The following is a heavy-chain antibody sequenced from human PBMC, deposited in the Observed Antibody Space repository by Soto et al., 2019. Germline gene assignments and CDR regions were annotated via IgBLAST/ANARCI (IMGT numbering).Heavy chain of an antibody. V-gene: IGHV1-69*01. CDR3: ARGGGPYVWFNEF. D-gene: IGHD3-10*02. J-gene: IGHJ4*02. Sequence: QLVQSGPEVRKPGSSVKVSCKDSGGLFSSFAVSWVRQAPGQGLEWLGGIIPVFGTTNYAEKFQDRVTITADGPTNTAFLELSSLTSEDTAMYYCARGGGPYVWFNEFWGQGTLVTVSS. CDR2: IIPVFGTT. CDR1: GGLFSSFA.